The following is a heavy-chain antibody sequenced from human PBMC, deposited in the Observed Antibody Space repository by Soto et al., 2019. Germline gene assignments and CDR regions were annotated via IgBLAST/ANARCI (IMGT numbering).Heavy chain of an antibody. CDR3: ARDSYFYDSCGELRYHLYY. CDR1: GYTFTSYY. V-gene: IGHV1-46*01. CDR2: INPSGGST. Sequence: ASVKVSCKASGYTFTSYYMHWVRQAPGQGLEWMGIINPSGGSTSYAQKFQGRVTMTRDTSTSTVYMELSSLRSEDTAVYYCARDSYFYDSCGELRYHLYYCGQGTLVVVSA. D-gene: IGHD3-22*01. J-gene: IGHJ4*02.